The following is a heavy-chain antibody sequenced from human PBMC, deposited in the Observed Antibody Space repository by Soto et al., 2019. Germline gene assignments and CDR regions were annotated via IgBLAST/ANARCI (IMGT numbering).Heavy chain of an antibody. CDR3: ARDLGYYYGSGTPPKNWFDP. D-gene: IGHD3-10*01. J-gene: IGHJ5*02. V-gene: IGHV4-34*01. CDR1: GGSFSGYY. CDR2: IYHSGST. Sequence: PSETLSLTCAVYGGSFSGYYWSWIRQPPGKGLEWIGEIYHSGSTNYNPSLKSRVTISVDKSKNQFSLKLSSVTAADTAVYYCARDLGYYYGSGTPPKNWFDPWGQGTLVTVSS.